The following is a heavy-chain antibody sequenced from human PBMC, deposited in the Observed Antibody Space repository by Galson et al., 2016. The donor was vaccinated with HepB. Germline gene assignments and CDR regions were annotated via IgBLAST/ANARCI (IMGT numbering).Heavy chain of an antibody. V-gene: IGHV3-74*01. J-gene: IGHJ4*02. Sequence: SLRLSCAASGFTFTNYDIHWVRQAPGTGLVWVSRINIDGNSITYAASVKGRFAISSDNAKNTVHLQMNSLRAEDTAVYYCTRDYYGSLDHWGQGTLVTVSS. CDR3: TRDYYGSLDH. CDR2: INIDGNSI. D-gene: IGHD3-10*01. CDR1: GFTFTNYD.